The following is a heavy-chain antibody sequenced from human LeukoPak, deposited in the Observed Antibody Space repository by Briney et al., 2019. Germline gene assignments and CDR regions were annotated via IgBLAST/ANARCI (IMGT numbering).Heavy chain of an antibody. V-gene: IGHV1-18*04. CDR2: ISAYNGNT. CDR3: ARSRDPMIVVVKAEYFQH. D-gene: IGHD3-22*01. J-gene: IGHJ1*01. CDR1: GYTFTGYY. Sequence: GASVKVSCKASGYTFTGYYMHWVRQAPGQGLEWMGWISAYNGNTNYAQKLQGRVTMTTDTSTSTAYMELRSLRSDDTAVYYCARSRDPMIVVVKAEYFQHWGQGTLVTVSS.